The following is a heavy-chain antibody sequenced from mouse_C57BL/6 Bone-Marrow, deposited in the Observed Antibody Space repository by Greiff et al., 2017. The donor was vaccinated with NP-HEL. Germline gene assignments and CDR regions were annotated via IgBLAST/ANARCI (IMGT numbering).Heavy chain of an antibody. J-gene: IGHJ3*01. D-gene: IGHD4-1*01. CDR2: IRSKSNNYAT. CDR1: GFSFNTYA. CDR3: VSQLGRGY. Sequence: EVKLMESGGGLVQPKGSLKLSCAASGFSFNTYAMNWVRQAPGKGLEWVARIRSKSNNYATYYAESVKDRFTISRDDSESMLYLQMNNLKTEDTAMYYCVSQLGRGYWGQGTLVTVSA. V-gene: IGHV10-1*01.